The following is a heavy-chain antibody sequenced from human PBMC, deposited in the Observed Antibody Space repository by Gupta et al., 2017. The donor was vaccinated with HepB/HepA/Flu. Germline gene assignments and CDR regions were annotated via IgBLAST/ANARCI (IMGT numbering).Heavy chain of an antibody. CDR2: ISSSDSYI. J-gene: IGHJ4*02. D-gene: IGHD1-1*01. V-gene: IGHV3-21*01. CDR3: ARGYPAGHFDY. Sequence: EVQLVESGGGLVKPGGSLRLSCAASGFTFSSYSMNWVRQAPGKGLEWVSSISSSDSYIYHTDSVKGRFTISRDNAKNSLYLQMNSLRAEDTAVYYCARGYPAGHFDYWGQGTLVTVSS. CDR1: GFTFSSYS.